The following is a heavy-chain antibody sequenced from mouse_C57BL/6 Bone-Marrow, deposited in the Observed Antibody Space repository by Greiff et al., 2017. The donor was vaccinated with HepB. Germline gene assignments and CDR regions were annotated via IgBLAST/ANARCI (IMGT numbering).Heavy chain of an antibody. CDR2: ISSGSSTN. CDR1: GFTFSDYG. Sequence: EVMLVESGGGLVKPGGSLKLSCAASGFTFSDYGMHWVRQAPEKGLEWVAYISSGSSTNYYADTVKGRFTISRDNAKNTLFLQMTSLRSEDTAMYYCARTCYYVGYYYAMDYWGQGTSVTVSS. J-gene: IGHJ4*01. D-gene: IGHD1-1*01. CDR3: ARTCYYVGYYYAMDY. V-gene: IGHV5-17*01.